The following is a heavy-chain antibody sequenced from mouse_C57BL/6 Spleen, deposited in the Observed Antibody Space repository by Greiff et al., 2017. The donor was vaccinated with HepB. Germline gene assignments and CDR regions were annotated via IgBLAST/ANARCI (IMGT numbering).Heavy chain of an antibody. CDR2: IHPNSGST. D-gene: IGHD2-5*01. CDR1: GYTFTSYW. CDR3: ARGAYSNPFDY. V-gene: IGHV1-64*01. J-gene: IGHJ2*01. Sequence: QVQLQQSGAELVKPGASVKLSCKASGYTFTSYWLHWVKQRPGQGLEWIGMIHPNSGSTNYNEKFKSKTTLTVDKSSSTAYMQLSSLTTEDSAVYYCARGAYSNPFDYWGQGTTLTVSS.